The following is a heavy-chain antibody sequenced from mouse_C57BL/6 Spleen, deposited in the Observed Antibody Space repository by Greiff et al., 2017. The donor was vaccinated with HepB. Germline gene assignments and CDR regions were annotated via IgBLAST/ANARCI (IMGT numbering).Heavy chain of an antibody. V-gene: IGHV1-53*01. Sequence: VQLQQPGTELVKPGASVKLSCKASGYTFTSYWMHWVKQRPGQGLEWIGNINPSNGGTNYNEKFKSKATLTVDKSSSTAYMQLSSLTSEDSAVYYCARGDYYGSNPFDYWGQGTTLTVSS. D-gene: IGHD1-1*01. CDR2: INPSNGGT. J-gene: IGHJ2*01. CDR3: ARGDYYGSNPFDY. CDR1: GYTFTSYW.